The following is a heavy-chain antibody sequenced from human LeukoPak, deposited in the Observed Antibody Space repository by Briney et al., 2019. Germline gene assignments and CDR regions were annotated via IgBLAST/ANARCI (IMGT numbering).Heavy chain of an antibody. CDR1: GFTFSSYW. D-gene: IGHD6-6*01. Sequence: GGSLRLSCAASGFTFSSYWMHWVRHAPGEGLVWVSRISPDGSSTTYADSVKGRFIISRDNAQNTVYLQLSSLRVEDTAVYYCAREYSSSSGRAFDYWGQGTLVTASS. J-gene: IGHJ4*02. CDR3: AREYSSSSGRAFDY. CDR2: ISPDGSST. V-gene: IGHV3-74*01.